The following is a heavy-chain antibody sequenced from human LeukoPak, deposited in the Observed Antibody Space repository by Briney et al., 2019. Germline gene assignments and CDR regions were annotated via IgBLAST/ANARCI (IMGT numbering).Heavy chain of an antibody. CDR1: GGSISSSSYY. Sequence: PSETLSLTCTVSGGSISSSSYYWGWIRQPPGKGLEWIGSIYYSGSTYYNPSLKSRVTISVDTSKNQFSLKLSSVTAADTAVYYCARGPFRSQLLLDYWGQGTLVTVSS. CDR3: ARGPFRSQLLLDY. J-gene: IGHJ4*02. V-gene: IGHV4-39*07. D-gene: IGHD2-2*01. CDR2: IYYSGST.